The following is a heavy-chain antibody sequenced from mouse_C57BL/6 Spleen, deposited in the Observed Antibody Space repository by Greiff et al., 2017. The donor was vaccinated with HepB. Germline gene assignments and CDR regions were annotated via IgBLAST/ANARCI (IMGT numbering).Heavy chain of an antibody. Sequence: VKLMESGPGLVQPSQSLSITCTVSGFSLTSYGVHWVRQSPGKGLEWLGVIWSGGSTDYNAAFISRLSISKDNSKSQVFFKMNSLQADDTAIYYCASPDGYDSFAYWGQGTLVTVSA. CDR1: GFSLTSYG. V-gene: IGHV2-2*01. CDR2: IWSGGST. CDR3: ASPDGYDSFAY. J-gene: IGHJ3*01. D-gene: IGHD2-2*01.